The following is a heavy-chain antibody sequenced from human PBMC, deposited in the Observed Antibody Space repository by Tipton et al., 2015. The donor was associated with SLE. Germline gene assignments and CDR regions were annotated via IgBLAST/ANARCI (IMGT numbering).Heavy chain of an antibody. CDR3: ARLSGETTWYVDL. CDR1: GYSINSGYY. CDR2: IYHNGDT. D-gene: IGHD1-1*01. V-gene: IGHV4-38-2*02. J-gene: IGHJ2*01. Sequence: LRLSCTVSGYSINSGYYWGWIRQTPGKGLEWIGIIYHNGDTKYTPSLKSRVTILVDTSRNQFSLRLSSVTAADTAVYYCARLSGETTWYVDLWGRGTLVTVSS.